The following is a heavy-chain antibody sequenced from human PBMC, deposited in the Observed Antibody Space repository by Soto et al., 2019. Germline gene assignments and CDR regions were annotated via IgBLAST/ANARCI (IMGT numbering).Heavy chain of an antibody. D-gene: IGHD3-16*02. CDR1: GGSFSSYA. V-gene: IGHV1-69*01. CDR2: IIPIFGTA. Sequence: QVQLVQSGAAVKKPGSSVKVSCKASGGSFSSYAISWVRQAPGQGLEWMGGIIPIFGTANYAQKFQGRVTITADESTSTAYMELSSLRSEDTAVYYCARDHDDRLLLGELSLYYYYGMDVWGQGTTVTVSS. CDR3: ARDHDDRLLLGELSLYYYYGMDV. J-gene: IGHJ6*02.